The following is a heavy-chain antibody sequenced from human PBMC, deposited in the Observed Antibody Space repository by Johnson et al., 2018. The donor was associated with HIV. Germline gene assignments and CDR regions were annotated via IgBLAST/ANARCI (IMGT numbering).Heavy chain of an antibody. CDR3: VAATGANGLDI. CDR1: GFTFSSYW. V-gene: IGHV3-74*02. Sequence: MQLVESGGGVVQPGRSLRLSCAASGFTFSSYWMHWVRQAPGKGLVWVSRINSDGSSTSYADSVKGRFTISRDNAKNTLYLQMNSLRAEDTAVYYCVAATGANGLDIWGQGTKVTVSS. D-gene: IGHD1-26*01. CDR2: INSDGSST. J-gene: IGHJ3*02.